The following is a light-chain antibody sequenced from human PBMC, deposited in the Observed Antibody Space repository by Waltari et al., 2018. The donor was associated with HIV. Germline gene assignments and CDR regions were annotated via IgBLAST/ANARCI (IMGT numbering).Light chain of an antibody. V-gene: IGLV2-23*01. CDR2: EGT. Sequence: QSALTQPASVSGSPGQSITISCTGTSSDIGSYNLVSWYQQHPGKAPKLMIYEGTKRPSGVSSRVSGSASGNTASLTISGLQAEDEADYYCCSYADSGTLFGGGTKLTVL. CDR1: SSDIGSYNL. CDR3: CSYADSGTL. J-gene: IGLJ2*01.